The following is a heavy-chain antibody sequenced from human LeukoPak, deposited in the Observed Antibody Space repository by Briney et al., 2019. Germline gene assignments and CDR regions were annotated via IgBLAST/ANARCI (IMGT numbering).Heavy chain of an antibody. D-gene: IGHD4-23*01. Sequence: ASVKVSCKASGYTFTSYTMHWVRQAPGQRLEWMGWINAGNGNTKSSQKFQGRVTITRDTSATTAYMELNSLRAEDTAVYYCAREKPYGGGLFDYWGQGTLVTVSS. J-gene: IGHJ4*02. CDR3: AREKPYGGGLFDY. CDR1: GYTFTSYT. CDR2: INAGNGNT. V-gene: IGHV1-3*01.